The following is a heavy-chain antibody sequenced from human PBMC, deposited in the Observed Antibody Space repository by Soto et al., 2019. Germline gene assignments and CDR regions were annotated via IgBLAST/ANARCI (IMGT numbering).Heavy chain of an antibody. V-gene: IGHV2-5*02. CDR2: IYWDDDK. CDR1: GFSLSADGVG. D-gene: IGHD2-2*01. Sequence: QITLKESGPTLVKPTQTLTLTCTFSGFSLSADGVGVGWIRQPPGKALEWLALIYWDDDKRYRPSLKSRLTITKDTSKTQVVLTMTLMDPVDTATYYCAHAYGGTSWPNDAFDVWGQGTVVTVSS. J-gene: IGHJ3*01. CDR3: AHAYGGTSWPNDAFDV.